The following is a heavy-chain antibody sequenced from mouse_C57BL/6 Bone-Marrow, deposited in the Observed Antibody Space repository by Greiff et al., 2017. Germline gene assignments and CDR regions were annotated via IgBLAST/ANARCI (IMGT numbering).Heavy chain of an antibody. CDR3: ARSRQLRLRYFDV. CDR2: IYPRSGNT. D-gene: IGHD3-2*02. V-gene: IGHV1-81*01. J-gene: IGHJ1*03. CDR1: GYTFTSYG. Sequence: VQLQQSGAELARPGASVKLSCKASGYTFTSYGISWVKQRTGQGLEWIGEIYPRSGNTDYNEKLKGKATLTAAKSSCTAYMELRSLTSEDSAVYFCARSRQLRLRYFDVWSTGTTVTVSS.